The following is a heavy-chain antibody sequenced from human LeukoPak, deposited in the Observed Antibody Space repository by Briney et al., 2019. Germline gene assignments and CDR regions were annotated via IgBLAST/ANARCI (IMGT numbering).Heavy chain of an antibody. J-gene: IGHJ3*02. D-gene: IGHD1-26*01. Sequence: GGSLRLSCAASGFTFSSYGMHWVRQAPGKGLEWVAVISYDGSNKYYADSVKGRFTISRDNSKNTLYLQMNSLRAEDTAVYYCARDLWGRHGFDIWGQGTMVTVSS. CDR2: ISYDGSNK. CDR3: ARDLWGRHGFDI. CDR1: GFTFSSYG. V-gene: IGHV3-30*03.